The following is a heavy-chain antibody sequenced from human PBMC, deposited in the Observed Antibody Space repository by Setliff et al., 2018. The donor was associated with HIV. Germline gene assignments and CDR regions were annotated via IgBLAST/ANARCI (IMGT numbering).Heavy chain of an antibody. CDR2: IIPIFGTP. Sequence: SVKVSCKASGDTFNSHAISWVRQAPGQGLEWMGGIIPIFGTPNYAQKFKGRFTITADESTSTVYMELSSLRSEDTAVYYCARDSRDIVVVIAPEPEPYYYYGMDVWGEGTTVTVSS. CDR3: ARDSRDIVVVIAPEPEPYYYYGMDV. V-gene: IGHV1-69*13. CDR1: GDTFNSHA. J-gene: IGHJ6*04. D-gene: IGHD2-15*01.